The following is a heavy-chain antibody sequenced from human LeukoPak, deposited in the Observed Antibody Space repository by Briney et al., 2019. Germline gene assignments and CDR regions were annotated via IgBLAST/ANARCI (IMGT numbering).Heavy chain of an antibody. V-gene: IGHV4-30-4*01. J-gene: IGHJ6*02. CDR3: ARDYYGSGSYLYYGMDV. D-gene: IGHD3-10*01. CDR2: IYYSGST. Sequence: PSQTLSLTCTVSGGSSSSGDYYWSWIRQPPGKGLEWIGYIYYSGSTYYNPSLKSRVTISVDTSKNQFSLKLSSVTAADTAVYYCARDYYGSGSYLYYGMDVWGQGTTVTVSS. CDR1: GGSSSSGDYY.